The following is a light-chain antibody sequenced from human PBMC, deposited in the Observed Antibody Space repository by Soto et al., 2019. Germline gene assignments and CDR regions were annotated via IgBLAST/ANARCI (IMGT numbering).Light chain of an antibody. J-gene: IGLJ1*01. V-gene: IGLV2-14*01. CDR3: SSYTSGTTLYV. CDR2: ASS. Sequence: QSVLTQPASVSGSPGQSITISCTGTSSDVGGYNYVSWYQHHAGKAPRLMIYASSNRPSGVSHRFSGSRSGNTASLTTSGLQAEDEADYYCSSYTSGTTLYVFGTGTKVTVL. CDR1: SSDVGGYNY.